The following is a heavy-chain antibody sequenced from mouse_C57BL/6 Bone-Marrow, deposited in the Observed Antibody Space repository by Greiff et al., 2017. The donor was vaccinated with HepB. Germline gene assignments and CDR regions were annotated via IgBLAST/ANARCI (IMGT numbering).Heavy chain of an antibody. CDR2: ISSGGSYT. V-gene: IGHV5-6*01. D-gene: IGHD1-1*01. CDR3: ARGARYYGSSYEGFDY. J-gene: IGHJ2*01. CDR1: GFTFSSYG. Sequence: DVQLVESGGDLVKPGGSLKLSCAASGFTFSSYGMSWVRQTPDKRLEWVATISSGGSYTYYPDSVKGRFTISRDNAKNTLYLQMSSLKSEDTAMYYCARGARYYGSSYEGFDYWGQGTTLTVSS.